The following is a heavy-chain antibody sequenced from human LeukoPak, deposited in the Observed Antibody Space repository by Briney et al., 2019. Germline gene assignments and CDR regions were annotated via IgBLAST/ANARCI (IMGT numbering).Heavy chain of an antibody. D-gene: IGHD3-22*01. CDR1: GFIFNNNA. CDR2: ISGGGGST. J-gene: IGHJ4*02. CDR3: AKVSAGSYDSSGYYHSLSYFDY. Sequence: PGGSLRLSCAASGFIFNNNAMSWVRQAPGKGLEWVSAISGGGGSTYYADSVKGRFTISRDNSKNTLYLQMNSLRAEDTAVYYCAKVSAGSYDSSGYYHSLSYFDYWGQGTLVTVSS. V-gene: IGHV3-23*01.